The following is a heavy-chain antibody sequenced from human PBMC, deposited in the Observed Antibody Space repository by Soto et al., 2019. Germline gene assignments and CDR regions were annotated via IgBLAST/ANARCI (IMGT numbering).Heavy chain of an antibody. V-gene: IGHV1-18*01. Sequence: ASVKVSCKASGYTFTSYGISWVRKAPGQGLEWMGWISAYNGNTNYAQKLQGRVTMTTDTSTSTAYMELRSLRSDDTAVYYCARDLHYDSSGYGLGAFDIWGQGTMVTVSS. J-gene: IGHJ3*02. D-gene: IGHD3-22*01. CDR2: ISAYNGNT. CDR3: ARDLHYDSSGYGLGAFDI. CDR1: GYTFTSYG.